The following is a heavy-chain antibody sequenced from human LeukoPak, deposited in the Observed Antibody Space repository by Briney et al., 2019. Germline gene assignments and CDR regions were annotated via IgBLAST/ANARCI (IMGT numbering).Heavy chain of an antibody. V-gene: IGHV3-21*01. D-gene: IGHD5-18*01. J-gene: IGHJ3*02. CDR1: GFTFGSYS. CDR2: ISSSSSYI. CDR3: ARDRIQLWNDAFDI. Sequence: KTGGSLRLSCAASGFTFGSYSMNWVRQAPGKGLEWVSSISSSSSYIYYADSVKGRFTISRDNAKNSLYLQMNSLRAEDTAVYYCARDRIQLWNDAFDIWGQGTMVTVSS.